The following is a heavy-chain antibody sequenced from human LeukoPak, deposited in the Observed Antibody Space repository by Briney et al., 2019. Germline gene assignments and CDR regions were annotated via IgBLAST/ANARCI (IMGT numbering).Heavy chain of an antibody. CDR1: GFTFSSHW. Sequence: GGSLRLSCAASGFTFSSHWLHWVRQAPGKGLVWISRITTDESNTNYAASVNGRFTISRDNAKSTVYLQMNSLTPEDTAVYYCARDGGTSTPFDYWGQGTPVTVSS. J-gene: IGHJ4*02. V-gene: IGHV3-74*01. CDR3: ARDGGTSTPFDY. D-gene: IGHD2-15*01. CDR2: ITTDESNT.